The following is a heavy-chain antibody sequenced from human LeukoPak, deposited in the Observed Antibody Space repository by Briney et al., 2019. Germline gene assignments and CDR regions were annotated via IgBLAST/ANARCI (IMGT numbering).Heavy chain of an antibody. CDR2: IDYSGTYI. D-gene: IGHD5-18*01. CDR1: GNSIRSYS. J-gene: IGHJ4*02. V-gene: IGHV3-21*01. Sequence: GGSLRLSCVVSGNSIRSYSMNWVRQAPGKGLEWVSTIDYSGTYINYAGSLRGRFTTSRDDASNSLYLQMNSLRVDDTAIYYCARDCEIGYSHGLCWGQGTLVAVSS. CDR3: ARDCEIGYSHGLC.